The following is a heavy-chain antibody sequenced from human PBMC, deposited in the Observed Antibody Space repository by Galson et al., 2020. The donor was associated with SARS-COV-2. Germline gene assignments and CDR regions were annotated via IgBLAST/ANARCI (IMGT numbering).Heavy chain of an antibody. Sequence: GGSLRLSCAASGFTFSSYAMHWVRQAPGKGLEWVAVISYDGSNKYYADSVKGRFTISRDNSKNTLYLQMNSLRAEDTAVYYCAADILTQGIVVVPALDYYYGLDVWGQGTTVTVSS. CDR1: GFTFSSYA. J-gene: IGHJ6*02. CDR3: AADILTQGIVVVPALDYYYGLDV. D-gene: IGHD2-2*01. V-gene: IGHV3-30*04. CDR2: ISYDGSNK.